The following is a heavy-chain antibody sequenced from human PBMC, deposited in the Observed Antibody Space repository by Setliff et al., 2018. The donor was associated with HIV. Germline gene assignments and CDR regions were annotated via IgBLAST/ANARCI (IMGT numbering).Heavy chain of an antibody. CDR2: INNISSTI. CDR1: GFTFSGYW. V-gene: IGHV3-48*01. D-gene: IGHD6-25*01. J-gene: IGHJ4*02. Sequence: PGGSLRLSCTASGFTFSGYWMSWVRQAPGKGLEWVSYINNISSTISYADSVKGRFTISRGNAKSSLYLQMNSLRAEDTAVYYCTRTSRAAYWGRGTLVTVSS. CDR3: TRTSRAAY.